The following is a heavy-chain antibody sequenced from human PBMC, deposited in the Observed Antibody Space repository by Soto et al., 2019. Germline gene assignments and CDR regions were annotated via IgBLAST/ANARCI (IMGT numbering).Heavy chain of an antibody. CDR1: GFTFSSYA. J-gene: IGHJ4*02. Sequence: QPGGSLRLSCAASGFTFSSYAMHWVRQAPGKGLEWVAVISYDGSNKYYADSVKGRFTISRDNSKNTLYLQMNSLRAEDTAVYYCARGRKELSYFDYSGQGTLVTVSS. D-gene: IGHD1-26*01. V-gene: IGHV3-30-3*01. CDR3: ARGRKELSYFDY. CDR2: ISYDGSNK.